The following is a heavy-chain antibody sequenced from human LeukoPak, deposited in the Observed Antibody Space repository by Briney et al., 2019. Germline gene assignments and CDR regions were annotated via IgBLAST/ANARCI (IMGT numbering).Heavy chain of an antibody. CDR2: INSDGNII. CDR3: VVGMGNY. Sequence: GGSLRLSCAASGFTFSTYWMHWVRQVPGKGLVWVSRINSDGNIITYADSVKGRFTISRDNTRNMVYLQMKSLRVEDTAVYYCVVGMGNYWGQGTLVPV. D-gene: IGHD2-2*01. V-gene: IGHV3-74*01. J-gene: IGHJ4*02. CDR1: GFTFSTYW.